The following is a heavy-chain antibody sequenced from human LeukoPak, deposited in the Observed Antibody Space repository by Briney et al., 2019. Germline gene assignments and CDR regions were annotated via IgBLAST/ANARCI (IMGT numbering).Heavy chain of an antibody. D-gene: IGHD7-27*01. CDR1: GGTSSNYP. V-gene: IGHV1-69*04. Sequence: GASVKVSCKSSGGTSSNYPLSWVRQAPGQGLEWLRRVIPIVGMANYAQKFQGRITLNADTSTSTAYMELSGLKSEDTAVYYCARDLEELGAFDIWGQGTMVTVSS. CDR3: ARDLEELGAFDI. J-gene: IGHJ3*02. CDR2: VIPIVGMA.